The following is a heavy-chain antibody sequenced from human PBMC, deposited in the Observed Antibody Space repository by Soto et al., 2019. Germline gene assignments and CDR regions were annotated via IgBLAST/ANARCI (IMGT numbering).Heavy chain of an antibody. CDR1: GFTFSSYA. J-gene: IGHJ6*02. CDR3: ARDRAGYSSSWYPADRRDV. Sequence: QVQLVESGGGVVQPGRSLRLSCAASGFTFSSYAMHWVRQAPGKGLEWVAVISYDGSNKYYADSVKGRFTISRDNSKNTRYLQMNGLRAEDTAVYYCARDRAGYSSSWYPADRRDVWGQGTTVTVSS. CDR2: ISYDGSNK. V-gene: IGHV3-30-3*01. D-gene: IGHD6-13*01.